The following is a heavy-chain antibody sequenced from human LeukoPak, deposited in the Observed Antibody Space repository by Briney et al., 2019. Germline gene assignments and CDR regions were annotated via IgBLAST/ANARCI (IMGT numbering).Heavy chain of an antibody. J-gene: IGHJ3*02. CDR3: AKDPNGDYIGAFDI. V-gene: IGHV3-23*01. Sequence: GGSLRISCAASGLTFSKYAMMWLRQAPGKGLEWVSAITGSGDWALYADSVKGRFTISRDNSKNTLYLQMSSLRAEDTAVYYCAKDPNGDYIGAFDIWGQGTMVTVSS. CDR2: ITGSGDWA. CDR1: GLTFSKYA. D-gene: IGHD4-17*01.